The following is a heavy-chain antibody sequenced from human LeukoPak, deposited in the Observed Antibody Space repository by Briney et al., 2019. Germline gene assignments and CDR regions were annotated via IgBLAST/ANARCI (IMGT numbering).Heavy chain of an antibody. J-gene: IGHJ6*03. V-gene: IGHV3-74*01. Sequence: GGSLRLSCAASGFTFSNYWMHWVRQAPGKGLVWVSRINTDGSSTSYVDSVKGRFTISRDNAKNSLYLQMDSLGPEDTAVYYCARDPYSGNYGTYYYYYMDVWGKGTTVTISS. CDR2: INTDGSST. D-gene: IGHD1-26*01. CDR3: ARDPYSGNYGTYYYYYMDV. CDR1: GFTFSNYW.